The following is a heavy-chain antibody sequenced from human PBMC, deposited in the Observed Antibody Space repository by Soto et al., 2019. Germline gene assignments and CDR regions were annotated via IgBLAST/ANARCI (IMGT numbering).Heavy chain of an antibody. CDR2: IYYSGST. D-gene: IGHD6-6*01. V-gene: IGHV4-39*01. J-gene: IGHJ4*02. CDR1: GGSISSSSYY. CDR3: ARRSLEYSSSSGDY. Sequence: SETLSLTCTVSGGSISSSSYYWGWIRQPPGKGLEWIGSIYYSGSTYYNPSLKSRVTISVDTSKNQFSLKLSSVTAADTAVYYCARRSLEYSSSSGDYWGQGTLVTVSS.